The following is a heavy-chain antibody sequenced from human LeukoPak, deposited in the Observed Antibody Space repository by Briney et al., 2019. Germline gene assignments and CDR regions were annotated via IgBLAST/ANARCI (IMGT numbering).Heavy chain of an antibody. Sequence: GSLRLSCAASGFTFSRYAMSWVRQAPGKGRECGSAISGSGGITYHADSLKVRFTISRDSSKNSVFLQMNSLTAEYTAVYYCARKLIVAPTRPTRNWYFDLWGRGTLVTVSS. CDR1: GFTFSRYA. V-gene: IGHV3-23*01. CDR2: ISGSGGIT. D-gene: IGHD1-26*01. CDR3: ARKLIVAPTRPTRNWYFDL. J-gene: IGHJ2*01.